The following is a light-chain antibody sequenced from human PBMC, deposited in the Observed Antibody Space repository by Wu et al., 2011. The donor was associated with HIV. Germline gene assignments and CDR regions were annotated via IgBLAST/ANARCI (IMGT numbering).Light chain of an antibody. J-gene: IGKJ1*01. CDR1: QRISSN. V-gene: IGKV3D-15*01. CDR2: RAS. CDR3: QQRYNWPQT. Sequence: EIVMTQSPGTLSVSPGDRATLSCRASQRISSNLAWYQQIPGQAPRLLIFRASTRATGIPDRFSGSGSGTDFTLTISSLEPEDFAVYYCQQRYNWPQTFGQGTKVEIK.